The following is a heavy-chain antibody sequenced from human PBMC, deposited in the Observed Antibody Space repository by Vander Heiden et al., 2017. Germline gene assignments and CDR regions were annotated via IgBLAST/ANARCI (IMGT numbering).Heavy chain of an antibody. V-gene: IGHV3-13*01. CDR3: ARARPEEYSYGHAYDY. J-gene: IGHJ4*02. D-gene: IGHD5-18*01. CDR2: IGTAGDT. Sequence: EVQLVESGGGLVQPGGSLRLSCAASGFPFSSYDMHWVRQAKGKGLEWVSAIGTAGDTYYPGSVKGRFTISRENAKNSLYLQMNSLRAGDTAVYYCARARPEEYSYGHAYDYWGQGTLVTVSS. CDR1: GFPFSSYD.